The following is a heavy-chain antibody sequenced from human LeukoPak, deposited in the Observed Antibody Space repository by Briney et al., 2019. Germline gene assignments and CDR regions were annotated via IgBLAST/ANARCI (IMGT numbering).Heavy chain of an antibody. Sequence: PGGSLRLSCAASGFTFDDYAMHWVRQTPGKGLEWVSLITWHGGDTYYADSVKDRFSISRDNNNNSVSLQMTSLTTEDTALYYCAKAVVGGQGAYYFDYWGQGTLVTVSS. CDR2: ITWHGGDT. D-gene: IGHD6-19*01. CDR3: AKAVVGGQGAYYFDY. J-gene: IGHJ4*02. V-gene: IGHV3-43*01. CDR1: GFTFDDYA.